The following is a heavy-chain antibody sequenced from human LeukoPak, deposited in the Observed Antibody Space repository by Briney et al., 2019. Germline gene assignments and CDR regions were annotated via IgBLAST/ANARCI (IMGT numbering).Heavy chain of an antibody. Sequence: PSETLSLTCTVSGYSISSGYYWGWIRQPPGKGLEWIGSIYHSGSTYYNPSLKSQVTISVDTSKNQFSLKLSSVTAADTAVYYCARDRGSYHILTGYYSDAFDIWGQGTMVTVSS. CDR1: GYSISSGYY. CDR3: ARDRGSYHILTGYYSDAFDI. D-gene: IGHD3-9*01. CDR2: IYHSGST. V-gene: IGHV4-38-2*02. J-gene: IGHJ3*02.